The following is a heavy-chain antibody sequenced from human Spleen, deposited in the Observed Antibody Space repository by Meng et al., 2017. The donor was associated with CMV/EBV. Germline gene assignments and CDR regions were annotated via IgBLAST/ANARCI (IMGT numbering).Heavy chain of an antibody. CDR2: ICSSGAST. J-gene: IGHJ4*02. CDR3: ASRYCGSGSCSTPFDQ. CDR1: GLTFRTYV. D-gene: IGHD2-2*02. V-gene: IGHV3-64*02. Sequence: VSGLTFRTYVMPLVRQAPGNGLVYGSAICSSGASTYYADSVKGRFTISRDNSKNTLYLQMGSLRVEDMAVYYCASRYCGSGSCSTPFDQWGQGTLV.